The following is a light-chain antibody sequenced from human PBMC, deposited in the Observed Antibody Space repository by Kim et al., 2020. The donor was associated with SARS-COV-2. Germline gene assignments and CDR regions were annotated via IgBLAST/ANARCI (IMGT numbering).Light chain of an antibody. J-gene: IGKJ1*01. CDR1: QSVSSN. V-gene: IGKV3-11*01. Sequence: SLSPGERATLSCRASQSVSSNVAWYQQKPGQAPRLLIYDASNRATGIPARFSGSGSGTDFTLTISSLDPEDFAVYYCQQRATWWTFGQGTKVDIK. CDR3: QQRATWWT. CDR2: DAS.